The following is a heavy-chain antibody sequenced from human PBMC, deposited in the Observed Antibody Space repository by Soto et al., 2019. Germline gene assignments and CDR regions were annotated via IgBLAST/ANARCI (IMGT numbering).Heavy chain of an antibody. Sequence: GESLKISCQGTGYRFSSSWIGWVRQKPGKGLEWLGNVYPSDSDVRYSPAFEGQVTISADNSINTAYLQLLNLKASDTAIYYCARDYARGFHTFDPWGQGTLVTVSS. V-gene: IGHV5-51*01. D-gene: IGHD3-16*01. CDR3: ARDYARGFHTFDP. CDR1: GYRFSSSW. J-gene: IGHJ5*02. CDR2: VYPSDSDV.